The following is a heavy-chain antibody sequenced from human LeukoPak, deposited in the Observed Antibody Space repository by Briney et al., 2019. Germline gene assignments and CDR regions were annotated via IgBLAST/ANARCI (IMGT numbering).Heavy chain of an antibody. J-gene: IGHJ4*02. V-gene: IGHV3-30*03. CDR3: AREGYYGSGSPPSLYFDY. D-gene: IGHD3-10*01. Sequence: GGSLRLSCAASGFMFSSNWMSWVRLAPGKGLEWVAVTSSDLNVKLYADSVKGRFTISRDNSRSTLYLQMNSLRPEDTAIYYCAREGYYGSGSPPSLYFDYWGQGTLVTVSS. CDR2: TSSDLNVK. CDR1: GFMFSSNW.